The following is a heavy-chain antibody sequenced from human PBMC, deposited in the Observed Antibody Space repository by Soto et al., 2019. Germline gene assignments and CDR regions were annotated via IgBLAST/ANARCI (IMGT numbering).Heavy chain of an antibody. CDR1: GGTISSGDYY. CDR3: SRSGPGYSGYYSTIYFDY. J-gene: IGHJ4*02. Sequence: SETLCLTCTVSGGTISSGDYYWSWIRQPQGKGLEWIGYIYYSGSTYENPSLKNRVTISVNTSKNQFSLKLSSVTAADTAVYYCSRSGPGYSGYYSTIYFDYWGQGTLVTVSS. D-gene: IGHD5-12*01. V-gene: IGHV4-30-4*01. CDR2: IYYSGST.